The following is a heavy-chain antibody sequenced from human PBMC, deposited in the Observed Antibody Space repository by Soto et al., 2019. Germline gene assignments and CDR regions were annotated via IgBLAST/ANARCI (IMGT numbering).Heavy chain of an antibody. CDR2: IYPSDSNT. CDR1: GYRFTSQW. V-gene: IGHV5-51*01. CDR3: ASRKVTSDAFDF. Sequence: LGESLKISCQGSGYRFTSQWIGWVRQMPGKGLEWMGVIYPSDSNTKYSPSFQGQVTISADNSISTAFLQWGGLRASDSAIYYCASRKVTSDAFDFWGQGTVVTVSS. J-gene: IGHJ3*01. D-gene: IGHD4-4*01.